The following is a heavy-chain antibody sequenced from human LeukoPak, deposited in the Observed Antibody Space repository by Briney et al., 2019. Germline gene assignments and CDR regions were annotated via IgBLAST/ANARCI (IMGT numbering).Heavy chain of an antibody. Sequence: GGSLRLSCAASGFTLSSYWMHWVRQAPGKGLVWVSRINSDGSSTNYADSVKGRFTISRDNAKNTLHLQMNSLRAEDTAVYYCARGARGSGTASDYWGQGTLVTVSS. CDR1: GFTLSSYW. J-gene: IGHJ4*02. V-gene: IGHV3-74*01. CDR3: ARGARGSGTASDY. CDR2: INSDGSST. D-gene: IGHD3-10*01.